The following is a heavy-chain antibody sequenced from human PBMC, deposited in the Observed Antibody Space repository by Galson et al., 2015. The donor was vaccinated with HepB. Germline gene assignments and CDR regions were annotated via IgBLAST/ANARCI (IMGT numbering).Heavy chain of an antibody. CDR3: AKEISGSQDDYGDYGLGLIAF. D-gene: IGHD4-17*01. J-gene: IGHJ4*02. Sequence: SLRLSGAAPGFCFSRYAMSWVRQSQGLGLEWVSTTTGSPGSAYYADSVKVRFSVYRDSSKTTLYLQMNSLRTEDTALYYGAKEISGSQDDYGDYGLGLIAFWGQGTLVTVSS. CDR2: TTGSPGSA. V-gene: IGHV3-23*01. CDR1: GFCFSRYA.